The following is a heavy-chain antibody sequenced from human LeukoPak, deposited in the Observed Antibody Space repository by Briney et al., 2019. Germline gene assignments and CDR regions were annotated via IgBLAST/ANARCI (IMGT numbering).Heavy chain of an antibody. CDR2: ISSSSSYI. Sequence: GGSLRLSCAASGFTFSSYSMNWVRQAPGKGLEWVSSISSSSSYIYYADSVKGRFTISRDNSKNTIYLQMNSLRVDDTAVYYCARAPFSADSSATPPAFDIWGHGTMVTVSS. CDR3: ARAPFSADSSATPPAFDI. V-gene: IGHV3-21*04. CDR1: GFTFSSYS. D-gene: IGHD3-22*01. J-gene: IGHJ3*02.